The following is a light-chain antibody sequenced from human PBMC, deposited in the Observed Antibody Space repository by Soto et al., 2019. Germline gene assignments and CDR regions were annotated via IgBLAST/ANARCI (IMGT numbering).Light chain of an antibody. CDR2: EVI. Sequence: QSALTQPASVSGSPGQSITISCTGTSNDVGAFNYVSWYQQHPGKAPKVFIYEVINRPSGVSNRFSGSKSGNTASLTISGLQAEDEADYYCNSYTTTSARVFGGGTKLTVL. CDR1: SNDVGAFNY. CDR3: NSYTTTSARV. V-gene: IGLV2-14*01. J-gene: IGLJ3*02.